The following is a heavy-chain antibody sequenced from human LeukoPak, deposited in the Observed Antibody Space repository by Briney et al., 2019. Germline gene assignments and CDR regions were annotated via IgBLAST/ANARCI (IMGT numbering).Heavy chain of an antibody. CDR3: AKKGRIRGPITVDFDY. J-gene: IGHJ4*02. D-gene: IGHD3-10*01. CDR1: GFTFSSYA. CDR2: ISGSGGST. V-gene: IGHV3-23*01. Sequence: GGSLRLSCAASGFTFSSYAMSWVRQAPGKGLEWVSAISGSGGSTYYADSVKGRFTISRDNSKNTLYLQMNSLRAEDTAVYYCAKKGRIRGPITVDFDYWGQGTLVTVSS.